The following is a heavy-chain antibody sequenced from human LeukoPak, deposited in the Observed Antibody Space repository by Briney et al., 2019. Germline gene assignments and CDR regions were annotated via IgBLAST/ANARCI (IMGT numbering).Heavy chain of an antibody. V-gene: IGHV4-30-4*08. CDR1: GGSISSSSYY. Sequence: SETLSLTCTVSGGSISSSSYYWGWIRQPPGKGLKWIGYIYYSGSTYYNPSLKSRVTISVDTSKNQFSLKLSSVTAADTAVYYCARSRCTSCSAGFDYWGQGTLVTVSS. CDR2: IYYSGST. J-gene: IGHJ4*02. D-gene: IGHD2-2*01. CDR3: ARSRCTSCSAGFDY.